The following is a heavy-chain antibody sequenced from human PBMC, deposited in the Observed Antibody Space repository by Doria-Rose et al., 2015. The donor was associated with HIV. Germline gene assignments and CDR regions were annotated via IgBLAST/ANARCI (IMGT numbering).Heavy chain of an antibody. Sequence: QVQLQESDAGLVKPSETLSLTCAVFGGSFSGYYWSWIRQPPGNGLEWIGEINPSGSTNYKTSLKSRVTISLDTSKNLFSLKLSSVTAADTAVYYCARGLLRGGWNDVDYYYGMDVWGQGTTVTVSS. CDR1: GGSFSGYY. J-gene: IGHJ6*02. CDR2: INPSGST. D-gene: IGHD1-1*01. CDR3: ARGLLRGGWNDVDYYYGMDV. V-gene: IGHV4-34*01.